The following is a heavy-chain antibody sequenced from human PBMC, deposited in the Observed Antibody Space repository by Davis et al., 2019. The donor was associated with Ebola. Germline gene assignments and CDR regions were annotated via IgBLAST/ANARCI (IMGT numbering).Heavy chain of an antibody. J-gene: IGHJ4*02. CDR1: GYSFTSSA. V-gene: IGHV7-4-1*02. D-gene: IGHD2/OR15-2a*01. CDR2: IHTHTGNS. Sequence: ASVKVSCKASGYSFTSSAMNWVRPAPGQGLEWKGWIHTHTGNSRYAQGFTGRFVFSLDTSVSTAYLQISSLKAEDTAVYYCTRDSPSTLDYWGQGTLVTVSS. CDR3: TRDSPSTLDY.